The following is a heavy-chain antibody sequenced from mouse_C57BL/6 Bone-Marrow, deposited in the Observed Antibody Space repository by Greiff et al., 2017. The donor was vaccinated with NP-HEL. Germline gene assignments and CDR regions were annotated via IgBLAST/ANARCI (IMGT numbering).Heavy chain of an antibody. J-gene: IGHJ2*01. Sequence: VQLQQSGAELVRPGASVKLSCTASGFNITDDYMHWVKQRPEQGLEWIGWIDPENGDTEYASKFQGKATITADTSSNTAYRQLSSLTSEDTAVYYCTTGQLRPYYFDYWGQGTTLTVSS. CDR3: TTGQLRPYYFDY. CDR2: IDPENGDT. D-gene: IGHD1-2*01. V-gene: IGHV14-4*01. CDR1: GFNITDDY.